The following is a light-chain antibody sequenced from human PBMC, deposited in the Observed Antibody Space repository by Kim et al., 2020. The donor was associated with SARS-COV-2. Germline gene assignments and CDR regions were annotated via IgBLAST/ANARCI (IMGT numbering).Light chain of an antibody. CDR1: GSDVGHYNY. CDR3: SSYTSNSTYV. Sequence: GQSITTSCTGTGSDVGHYNYVSGYQQHPGKAPKLMIYDVSNRPSGASDRFSGSKSDNTASLTISGLQAEDEADYYCSSYTSNSTYVFGTGTKVTVL. J-gene: IGLJ1*01. CDR2: DVS. V-gene: IGLV2-14*03.